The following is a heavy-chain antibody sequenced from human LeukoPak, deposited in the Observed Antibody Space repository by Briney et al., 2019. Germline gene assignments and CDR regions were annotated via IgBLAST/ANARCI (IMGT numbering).Heavy chain of an antibody. D-gene: IGHD2-2*01. CDR3: ARVGCSSSSCLDY. V-gene: IGHV1-69*05. CDR1: GGTFSSYA. CDR2: IIPIFGTA. J-gene: IGHJ4*02. Sequence: ASVKVSCKASGGTFSSYAMSWVRQAPGQGLEWMGRIIPIFGTANYAQKFQGRVTITTDESTSTAYMELSNLRSEDTAVYYCARVGCSSSSCLDYWGQGTLVTVSS.